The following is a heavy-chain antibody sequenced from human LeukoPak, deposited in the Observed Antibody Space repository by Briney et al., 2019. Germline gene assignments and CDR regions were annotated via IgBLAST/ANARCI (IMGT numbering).Heavy chain of an antibody. Sequence: GGSLRLSCTASGFTLSSYEMSWIRQAPGKGLEWVSSIDYSGGSTYYADSVKGRFTISRDNAKNSLYLQMNSLRDEDTAVYYCARNYGDYVLYYMDVWGKGTTVTVSS. CDR2: IDYSGGST. CDR1: GFTLSSYE. CDR3: ARNYGDYVLYYMDV. V-gene: IGHV3-21*01. J-gene: IGHJ6*03. D-gene: IGHD4-17*01.